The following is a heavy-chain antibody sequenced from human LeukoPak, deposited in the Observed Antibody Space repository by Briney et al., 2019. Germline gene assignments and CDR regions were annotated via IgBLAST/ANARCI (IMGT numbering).Heavy chain of an antibody. D-gene: IGHD3-10*01. CDR2: MNPNSGNT. V-gene: IGHV1-8*01. J-gene: IGHJ6*02. CDR3: ARGGTMVRGVNALGNYGMDV. Sequence: ASVKVSCKAPGDTFSSYDFNWVRQATGQGLEWMGWMNPNSGNTGFAQKFQGRVTLTRDTSLSTAYMELSNLRSDDTAVYYCARGGTMVRGVNALGNYGMDVWGQGTTVTVSS. CDR1: GDTFSSYD.